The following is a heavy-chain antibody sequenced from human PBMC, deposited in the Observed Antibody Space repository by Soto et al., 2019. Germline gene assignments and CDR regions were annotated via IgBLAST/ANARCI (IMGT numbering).Heavy chain of an antibody. Sequence: GGSLRLSCAASGFTFSSYSMNWVRQAPGKGLEWVSYISSSSSTIYYADSVKGRFTISRDNAKNSLYLQMNSLRDEDTAVYYCARDQGTVDYYYYGMDVWGQGTTVTVSS. V-gene: IGHV3-48*02. CDR2: ISSSSSTI. J-gene: IGHJ6*02. D-gene: IGHD4-17*01. CDR3: ARDQGTVDYYYYGMDV. CDR1: GFTFSSYS.